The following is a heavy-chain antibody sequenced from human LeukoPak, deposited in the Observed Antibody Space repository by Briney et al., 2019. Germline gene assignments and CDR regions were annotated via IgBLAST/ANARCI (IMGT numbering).Heavy chain of an antibody. CDR1: GYTFTGYN. V-gene: IGHV1-18*04. J-gene: IGHJ6*03. CDR3: ARASPGYYYQCMDV. CDR2: INPNNANT. Sequence: ASVKVSCKASGYTFTGYNIHWARQAPGQGLEWMGWINPNNANTNYAQKFQGRVTMTTDTSTSTAYMELRSLRSDDTAVYYCARASPGYYYQCMDVWGKGTTVTVSS.